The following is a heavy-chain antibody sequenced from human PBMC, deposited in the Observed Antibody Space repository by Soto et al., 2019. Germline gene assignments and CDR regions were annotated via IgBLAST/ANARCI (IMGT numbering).Heavy chain of an antibody. CDR1: GFTFKDYY. CDR3: AREMATSGWFQNYYYLGMDV. Sequence: GGSLRLSCAASGFTFKDYYMSWIRQAPGRGLEWIACISSRDRAMYADSVQGRFIISRDNANSSLFLQMNSLRADDTAVYYCAREMATSGWFQNYYYLGMDVWGQGTTVTV. CDR2: ISSRDRAM. V-gene: IGHV3-11*01. D-gene: IGHD6-19*01. J-gene: IGHJ6*02.